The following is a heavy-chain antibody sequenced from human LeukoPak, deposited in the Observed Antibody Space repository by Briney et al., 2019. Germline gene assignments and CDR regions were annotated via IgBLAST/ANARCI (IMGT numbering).Heavy chain of an antibody. V-gene: IGHV3-15*07. D-gene: IGHD5-12*01. Sequence: GGSLRLSCAVSGLTFSNAWMNWVRQAPGRGLEWVGRVLSRAGGGTIDYAAPVKGRFTISRDDSKNALFLQMNSLRTEDTAVYYCVTGGGYNGLDYWGQGALVTVSS. CDR3: VTGGGYNGLDY. J-gene: IGHJ4*02. CDR2: VLSRAGGGTI. CDR1: GLTFSNAW.